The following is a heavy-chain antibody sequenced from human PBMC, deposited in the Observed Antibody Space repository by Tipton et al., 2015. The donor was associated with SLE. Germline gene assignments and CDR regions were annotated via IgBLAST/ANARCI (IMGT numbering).Heavy chain of an antibody. D-gene: IGHD6-13*01. J-gene: IGHJ4*02. CDR3: TRGGRSTSWYWRD. CDR2: IKEDGSEK. Sequence: SLRLSCAASGFTFNTCWMTWVRQAPGRGLEWVANIKEDGSEKYYVDSVKGRFTISRDNAKNSLYLQMNSLRVEDTALYYCTRGGRSTSWYWRDWGQGTVVTVSS. CDR1: GFTFNTCW. V-gene: IGHV3-7*01.